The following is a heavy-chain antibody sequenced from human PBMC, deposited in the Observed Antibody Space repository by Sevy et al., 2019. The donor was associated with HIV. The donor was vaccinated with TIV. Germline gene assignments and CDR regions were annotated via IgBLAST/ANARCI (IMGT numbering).Heavy chain of an antibody. V-gene: IGHV3-30*02. CDR2: IRFDGSAK. J-gene: IGHJ4*02. Sequence: GGSLRLSCAASGFTFSRSGMHWVHQAPGKGLEWLTFIRFDGSAKYYADSVKGRFTISRDNSKNTLYFQMNSLRPEDTAVYYCMKTPLGRVSGTGYWGQGTLVTVSS. CDR1: GFTFSRSG. D-gene: IGHD3-9*01. CDR3: MKTPLGRVSGTGY.